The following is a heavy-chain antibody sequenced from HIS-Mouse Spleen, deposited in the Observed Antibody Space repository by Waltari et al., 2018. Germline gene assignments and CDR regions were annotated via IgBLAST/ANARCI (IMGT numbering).Heavy chain of an antibody. Sequence: QLQPQESGPGLVKPSETLSLPCTVPGGSISSSSYYWGWIRQPPGKGLEWIGSIYYSGSTYYNPSLKSRVTISVDTSKNQFSLKLSSVTAADTAVYYCAREIPYSSSWYDWYFDLWGRGTLVTVSS. D-gene: IGHD6-13*01. J-gene: IGHJ2*01. CDR1: GGSISSSSYY. V-gene: IGHV4-39*07. CDR3: AREIPYSSSWYDWYFDL. CDR2: IYYSGST.